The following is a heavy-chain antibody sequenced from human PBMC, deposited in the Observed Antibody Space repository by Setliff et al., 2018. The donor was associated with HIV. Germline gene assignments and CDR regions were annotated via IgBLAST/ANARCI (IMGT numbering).Heavy chain of an antibody. Sequence: ASVKVSCKASGYNFINYGISWVRQAPGQGLEWMGWISAYNGNTDYAPRLLGRVTMTTDTFTSTAYMELRSLSSDDTAVYYCARARLQGIVTAVGPRDNCLDPWGQGTRVTSPQ. D-gene: IGHD1-26*01. J-gene: IGHJ5*02. CDR3: ARARLQGIVTAVGPRDNCLDP. CDR2: ISAYNGNT. V-gene: IGHV1-18*01. CDR1: GYNFINYG.